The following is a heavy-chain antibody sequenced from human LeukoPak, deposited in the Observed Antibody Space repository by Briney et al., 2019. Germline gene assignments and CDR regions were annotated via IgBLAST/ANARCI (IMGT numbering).Heavy chain of an antibody. CDR3: ARVKTIFGVDPYGY. Sequence: GASVKVSCKASGYTFTSYDINWARQATGQGLEWMGWMNPNSGNTGYAQKFQGRVTMTRNTSISTAYMELSSLRSEDTAVYYCARVKTIFGVDPYGYWGQGTLVTVSS. CDR2: MNPNSGNT. J-gene: IGHJ4*02. V-gene: IGHV1-8*01. CDR1: GYTFTSYD. D-gene: IGHD3-3*01.